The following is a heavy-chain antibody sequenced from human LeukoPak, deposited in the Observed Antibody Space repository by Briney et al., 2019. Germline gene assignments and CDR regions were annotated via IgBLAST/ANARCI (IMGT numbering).Heavy chain of an antibody. CDR1: GFTFGDYA. D-gene: IGHD6-19*01. CDR3: AKGSRQAQWLALDC. V-gene: IGHV3-9*01. J-gene: IGHJ4*02. CDR2: ISYNSRSI. Sequence: GGSLRLSCAASGFTFGDYAMHWVRQAPGKGLEWVSGISYNSRSIGYADSVRGRFTTSRDNSKNSLYLQMNSLRAEDTALYYCAKGSRQAQWLALDCWGQGTLVIVSS.